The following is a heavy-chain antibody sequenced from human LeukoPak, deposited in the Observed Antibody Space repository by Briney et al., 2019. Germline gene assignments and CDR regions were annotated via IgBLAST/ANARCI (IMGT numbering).Heavy chain of an antibody. CDR1: GGTFSNYG. D-gene: IGHD4-23*01. V-gene: IGHV1-69*05. CDR3: ARGWKNGGFQY. Sequence: ASVKVSCKASGGTFSNYGFSWVRQAPGQGLQWMWGIIPIFRTAHYAQKFQGRVTITTDESTSTAYMELSSLTSEDTAVYYCARGWKNGGFQYWGQGTLVTVSS. J-gene: IGHJ4*02. CDR2: IIPIFRTA.